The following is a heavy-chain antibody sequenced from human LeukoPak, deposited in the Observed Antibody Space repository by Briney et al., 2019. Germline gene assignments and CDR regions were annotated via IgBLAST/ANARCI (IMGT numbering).Heavy chain of an antibody. CDR2: ISSSSSYM. V-gene: IGHV3-21*01. CDR1: GFTFDDYG. Sequence: GGSLRLSCAASGFTFDDYGMNWVRQAPGKGLEWVSSISSSSSYMYYADSVKGRFTISRDNAKNSLYLQMNSLRAEDTAVYYCARGSDYGDYPPDYWGQGTLVTVSS. CDR3: ARGSDYGDYPPDY. D-gene: IGHD4-17*01. J-gene: IGHJ4*02.